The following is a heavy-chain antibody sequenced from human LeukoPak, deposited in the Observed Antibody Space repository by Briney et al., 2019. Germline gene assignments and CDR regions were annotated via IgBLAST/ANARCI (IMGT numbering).Heavy chain of an antibody. D-gene: IGHD6-6*01. V-gene: IGHV4-31*03. J-gene: IGHJ3*02. CDR2: IYYSGST. Sequence: PSQTLSLTCTVSGGSISSGGYYWSWIRQHPGKGLEWIGYIYYSGSTYYNPSLKSRVTISVDTSKNQFSLKLSSVTAADTAVYYCARLHGRKQLVFQDAFDIWGQGTMVTVSS. CDR1: GGSISSGGYY. CDR3: ARLHGRKQLVFQDAFDI.